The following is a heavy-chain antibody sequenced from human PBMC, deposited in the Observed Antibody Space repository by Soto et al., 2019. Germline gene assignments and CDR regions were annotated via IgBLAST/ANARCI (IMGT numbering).Heavy chain of an antibody. CDR3: ANSRADYYYYGMDV. CDR2: ISYDGSNK. V-gene: IGHV3-30*18. CDR1: GFTFSSYG. Sequence: QVQLVESGGGVVQPGRSLRLSCAASGFTFSSYGMHWVRQAPGKGLEWVAVISYDGSNKYYADSVKGRFTISRDNSKNTVYLQMNSMRAEDTAVYYCANSRADYYYYGMDVWGQGTTVTVSS. D-gene: IGHD2-2*01. J-gene: IGHJ6*02.